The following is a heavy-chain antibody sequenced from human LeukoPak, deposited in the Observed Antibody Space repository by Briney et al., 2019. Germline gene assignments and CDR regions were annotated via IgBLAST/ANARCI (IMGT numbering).Heavy chain of an antibody. CDR3: ARDRSAGTSCFDY. Sequence: ASVKLSCKASGYTFTSYYMHWVRQAPGQGLEWMGIINPSGSTTSYSQKFRGRVTMTRDTSTSTDYMELSSLRSEDTAVYYCARDRSAGTSCFDYWGQGTLVTVSS. J-gene: IGHJ4*02. D-gene: IGHD2-2*01. CDR2: INPSGSTT. V-gene: IGHV1-46*01. CDR1: GYTFTSYY.